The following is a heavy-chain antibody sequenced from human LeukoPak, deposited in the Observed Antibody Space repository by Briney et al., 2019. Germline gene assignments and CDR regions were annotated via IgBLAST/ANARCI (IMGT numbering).Heavy chain of an antibody. Sequence: GGSLRLSCKGSGYSFTSYWIGWVRQMPGKGLEWMGIIYPGDSDTGYSPSFQGQVTISADKSISTAYLQWSSLKASDTAMYYCARADYDILTGSVSYFDYWGQGTLVTVSS. CDR1: GYSFTSYW. D-gene: IGHD3-9*01. CDR3: ARADYDILTGSVSYFDY. V-gene: IGHV5-51*01. J-gene: IGHJ4*02. CDR2: IYPGDSDT.